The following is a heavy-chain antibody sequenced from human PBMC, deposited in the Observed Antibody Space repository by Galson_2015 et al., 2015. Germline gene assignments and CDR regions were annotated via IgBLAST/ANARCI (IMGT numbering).Heavy chain of an antibody. CDR1: EFTFSSYY. CDR3: ARQILDYDFWSGYYPTNFDY. D-gene: IGHD3-3*01. CDR2: ISSTTTYI. V-gene: IGHV3-21*01. Sequence: SLRLSCAASEFTFSSYYMSWVRQAPGKGLEWVLSISSTTTYIYYADSVKGRFTISRDNAKNSLYLQMNSLGAEDTAVYYCARQILDYDFWSGYYPTNFDYWGQGTLVTVPS. J-gene: IGHJ4*02.